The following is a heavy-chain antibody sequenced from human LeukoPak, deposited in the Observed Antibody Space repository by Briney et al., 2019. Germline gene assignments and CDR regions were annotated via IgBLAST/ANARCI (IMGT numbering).Heavy chain of an antibody. Sequence: GGSLRLSCAGSGFTFSSYAMSWVRLAPGKGLEWVSSITGSGGCTYYADSVKGRFTISRDNSKNTLYLQMNSLRADETAVYYCASRPGADIGPLDYWGQGTLVSVSS. J-gene: IGHJ4*02. CDR2: ITGSGGCT. CDR1: GFTFSSYA. V-gene: IGHV3-23*01. D-gene: IGHD2-2*01. CDR3: ASRPGADIGPLDY.